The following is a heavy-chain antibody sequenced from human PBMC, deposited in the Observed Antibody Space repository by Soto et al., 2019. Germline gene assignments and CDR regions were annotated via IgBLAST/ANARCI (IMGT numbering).Heavy chain of an antibody. CDR3: ASIPRRGYSYGIDY. Sequence: QMQLQESGPGLVKPSQTLSLTCNVSGGSISSGTSYWTRIRQHPGEGLEWIGHIYFAGATYSNPSLRSRLTMSVDTSKNQFSLKLTSVTAADTATYYCASIPRRGYSYGIDYWGQGTLVTVSS. J-gene: IGHJ4*02. CDR2: IYFAGAT. CDR1: GGSISSGTSY. D-gene: IGHD2-21*02. V-gene: IGHV4-31*03.